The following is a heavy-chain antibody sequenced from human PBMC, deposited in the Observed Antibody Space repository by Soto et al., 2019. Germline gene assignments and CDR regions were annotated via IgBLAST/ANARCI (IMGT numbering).Heavy chain of an antibody. CDR1: GFTFSSYA. CDR2: ISYDGSNK. Sequence: GGSLRLSCAASGFTFSSYAMHWVRQAPGKGLEWVAVISYDGSNKYYADSVKGRFTISRDNSKNTLYLQMNSLRAEDTAVYYCARETKTGYSSGWPRKPGHQRTPSEPDYWGQGTLVTVSS. J-gene: IGHJ4*02. V-gene: IGHV3-30-3*01. CDR3: ARETKTGYSSGWPRKPGHQRTPSEPDY. D-gene: IGHD6-19*01.